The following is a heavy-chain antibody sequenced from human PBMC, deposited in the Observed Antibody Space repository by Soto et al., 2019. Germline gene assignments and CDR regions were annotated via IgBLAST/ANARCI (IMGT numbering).Heavy chain of an antibody. CDR2: IYYSGST. Sequence: AETLSLTCTVSGGSISSYYWSWIRQPPGKGLEWIGYIYYSGSTNYNPSLKSRVTISVDTSKNQFSLKLSSVTAADTAVYYCVSSWYGAFDIWGQGTMVTVSS. CDR1: GGSISSYY. V-gene: IGHV4-59*01. CDR3: VSSWYGAFDI. D-gene: IGHD6-13*01. J-gene: IGHJ3*02.